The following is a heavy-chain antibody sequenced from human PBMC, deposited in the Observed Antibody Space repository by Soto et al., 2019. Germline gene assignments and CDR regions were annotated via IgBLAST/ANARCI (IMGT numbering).Heavy chain of an antibody. Sequence: SETLSLTCTVSGGSISSSSYYWGWIRQPPGKGLEWIGSIYYSGSTYYNPSLKSRVTISVDTSKNQFSLKLSSVTAADTAVYYCASGVGIYYFDYWGQGTLVTVSS. CDR1: GGSISSSSYY. D-gene: IGHD1-26*01. CDR3: ASGVGIYYFDY. CDR2: IYYSGST. J-gene: IGHJ4*02. V-gene: IGHV4-39*01.